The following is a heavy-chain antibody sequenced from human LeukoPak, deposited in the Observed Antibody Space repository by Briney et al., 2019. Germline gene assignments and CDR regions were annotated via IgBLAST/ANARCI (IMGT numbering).Heavy chain of an antibody. V-gene: IGHV4-34*01. Sequence: SETLSLTCAVYGGSFSGYYWSWIRQPPGKGLEWIGEINHSGSTSYNPSLKSRVTISVVTSKNQFSLKLSSVTAADTAVYYCARKGPKVTIFGVVNRKTYMDVWGKGTTVTVSS. CDR2: INHSGST. CDR3: ARKGPKVTIFGVVNRKTYMDV. CDR1: GGSFSGYY. J-gene: IGHJ6*03. D-gene: IGHD3-3*01.